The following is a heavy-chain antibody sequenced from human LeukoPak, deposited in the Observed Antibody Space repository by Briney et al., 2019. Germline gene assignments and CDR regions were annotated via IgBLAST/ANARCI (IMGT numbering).Heavy chain of an antibody. CDR1: GFTFSDYY. CDR2: MSSSGRFI. D-gene: IGHD2-21*02. V-gene: IGHV3-11*01. Sequence: PGGSLRLSCAASGFTFSDYYMSWIRQAPGKGLEWVSYMSSSGRFIYYADSVKGRFTISRDNAKNSLYLQMDSLRVEDTAIYYCARENPGCGGDCVDYWGQGTLVTVSS. CDR3: ARENPGCGGDCVDY. J-gene: IGHJ4*02.